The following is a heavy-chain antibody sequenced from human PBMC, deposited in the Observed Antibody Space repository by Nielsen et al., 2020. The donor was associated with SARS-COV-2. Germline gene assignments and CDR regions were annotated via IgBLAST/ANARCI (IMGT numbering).Heavy chain of an antibody. CDR2: INPDSIST. J-gene: IGHJ4*01. CDR1: GFSFDTYW. CDR3: ATLDYFGSGSSPH. D-gene: IGHD3-10*01. Sequence: GESLKISCAASGFSFDTYWMHWVRQSPGKGLVWLARINPDSISTTYAHSVEGRFTISRDNAKNSVYLQMNSLRVDDTALYYCATLDYFGSGSSPHWGQGSLVTVSS. V-gene: IGHV3-74*01.